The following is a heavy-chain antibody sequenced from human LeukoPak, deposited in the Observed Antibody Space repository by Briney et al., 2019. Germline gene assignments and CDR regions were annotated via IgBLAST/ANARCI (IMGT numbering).Heavy chain of an antibody. J-gene: IGHJ6*03. CDR2: ISSNGGST. D-gene: IGHD4-23*01. V-gene: IGHV3-64*01. CDR3: ARAPRWNYYYYMDV. CDR1: GFTFSSYA. Sequence: PGGSLRLSCAASGFTFSSYAMHWVRQAPGKGLEYVSAISSNGGSTYYANSVKGRFTISRDNSKNTLYLQMGSLRAEDMAVYYCARAPRWNYYYYMDVWGKGTTVTISS.